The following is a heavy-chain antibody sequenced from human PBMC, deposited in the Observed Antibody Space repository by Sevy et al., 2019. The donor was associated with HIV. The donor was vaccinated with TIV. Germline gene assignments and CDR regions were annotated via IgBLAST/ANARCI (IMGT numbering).Heavy chain of an antibody. J-gene: IGHJ3*02. CDR3: ATGPTHNRPDAFDI. Sequence: SETLSLTCTVSGGSITSLYWNWIRQPPGKGLEWIANIYYNGHINYNPSLKSRVTLSLDTSKNQFSLRLSSVTAADTAVYYCATGPTHNRPDAFDIWGQGTMVTVSS. V-gene: IGHV4-59*08. CDR2: IYYNGHI. CDR1: GGSITSLY.